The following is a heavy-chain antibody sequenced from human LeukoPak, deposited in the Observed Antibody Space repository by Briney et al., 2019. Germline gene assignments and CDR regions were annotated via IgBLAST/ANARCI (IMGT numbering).Heavy chain of an antibody. CDR3: VSVVDTSFDY. CDR2: MKPNRGNT. J-gene: IGHJ4*02. CDR1: GYTFTGYY. Sequence: ASVKVSCKASGYTFTGYYIHWVRQATGQGLEWIGWMKPNRGNTGYAQKFQGRVTMTRDTSISTAYMELSSLRSEDTAVYYCVSVVDTSFDYWGQGTPVTVSS. V-gene: IGHV1-8*02. D-gene: IGHD2-15*01.